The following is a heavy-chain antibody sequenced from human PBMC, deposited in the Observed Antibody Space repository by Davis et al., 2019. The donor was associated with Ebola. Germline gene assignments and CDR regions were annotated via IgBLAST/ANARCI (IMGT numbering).Heavy chain of an antibody. D-gene: IGHD4-11*01. V-gene: IGHV4-38-2*02. Sequence: PGGSLRLSCTVSGYSISSGYYWGWIRQPPGKGLEWIGSIYHSGSTYYNPSLKSRVTISVDTSKNQFSLKLSSVTAADTAVYYCARVFYSNYVPFDYWGQGTLVTVSS. CDR1: GYSISSGYY. CDR2: IYHSGST. CDR3: ARVFYSNYVPFDY. J-gene: IGHJ4*02.